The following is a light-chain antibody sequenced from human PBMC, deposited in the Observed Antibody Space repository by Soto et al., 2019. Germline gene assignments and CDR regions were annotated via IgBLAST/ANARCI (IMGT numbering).Light chain of an antibody. J-gene: IGKJ1*01. V-gene: IGKV1-39*01. CDR3: QQSYNSPPT. CDR2: AAS. Sequence: DIQMTQSPSSLSASVGDRVTITCRASENIRSYLNWYQQKPGKGPKLLIYAASTLQSGIPSRFSGSGSGTDFSFTISGLQPEDTATYYCQQSYNSPPTFGLGTKVDIK. CDR1: ENIRSY.